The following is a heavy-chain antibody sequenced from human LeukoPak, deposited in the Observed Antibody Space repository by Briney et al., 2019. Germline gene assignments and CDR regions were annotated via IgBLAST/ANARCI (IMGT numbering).Heavy chain of an antibody. CDR2: ISAYNGNT. CDR3: ARDRAVAGRFDY. Sequence: ASVKVSCKASGYTFTSYGISWVRQAPGQGLEWMGWISAYNGNTNYAQKLQGRVTMTTDTSTSTAYMELRGLRSDDTAVYYCARDRAVAGRFDYWGQGTLVTVSS. V-gene: IGHV1-18*01. D-gene: IGHD6-19*01. CDR1: GYTFTSYG. J-gene: IGHJ4*02.